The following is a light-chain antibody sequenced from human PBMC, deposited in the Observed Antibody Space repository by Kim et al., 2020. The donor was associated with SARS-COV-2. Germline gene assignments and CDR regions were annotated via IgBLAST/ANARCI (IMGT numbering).Light chain of an antibody. CDR1: TSNIGTGHD. Sequence: QRVTISCTGSTSNIGTGHDVHWYQQLPGVAPKRLIFSNNNRPSGVPDRFSGSKSGTSASLTITGLQAEDEDDYYCQSYDSSLSVWVFGGGTQLTVL. CDR3: QSYDSSLSVWV. J-gene: IGLJ3*02. CDR2: SNN. V-gene: IGLV1-40*01.